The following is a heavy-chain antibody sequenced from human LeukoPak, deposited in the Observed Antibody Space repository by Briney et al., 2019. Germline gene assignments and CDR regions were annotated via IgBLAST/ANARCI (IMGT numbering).Heavy chain of an antibody. D-gene: IGHD5-12*01. V-gene: IGHV3-30*18. CDR2: ISYDGSNK. CDR1: GFTFSSYG. Sequence: GGSLRLSCAASGFTFSSYGMHWVRQAPGKGLEWVAVISYDGSNKYYADSVKGRFTISRDNSKNTLYLQMNSLRAEDTAVYYCANLLHSGYVDAFDIWGQGTMVTVSS. J-gene: IGHJ3*02. CDR3: ANLLHSGYVDAFDI.